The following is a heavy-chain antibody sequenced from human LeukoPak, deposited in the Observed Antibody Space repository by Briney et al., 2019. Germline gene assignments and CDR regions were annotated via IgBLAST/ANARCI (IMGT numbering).Heavy chain of an antibody. CDR3: ARATTGEPYSWFDP. CDR2: IYYTGST. J-gene: IGHJ5*02. V-gene: IGHV4-59*01. CDR1: GGSICSYY. Sequence: SETLSLTCTGSGGSICSYYWMWIRQPPGKGLEWIGYIYYTGSTNYNPSLRSRVTISVDTSKNQFSLKLSSVTAADTAVYYCARATTGEPYSWFDPGGQGTLVTVST. D-gene: IGHD7-27*01.